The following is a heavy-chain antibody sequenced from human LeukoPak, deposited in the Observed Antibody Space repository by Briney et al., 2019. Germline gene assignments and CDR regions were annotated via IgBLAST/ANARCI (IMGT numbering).Heavy chain of an antibody. V-gene: IGHV4-59*01. CDR2: IYYSGST. D-gene: IGHD6-13*01. CDR1: GGSISSYY. J-gene: IGHJ5*02. Sequence: PSETLSLTCTVSGGSISSYYWSWIRQPPGKGLEWIGYIYYSGSTNYNPSLKSRVTISVDTSKDQFSLKLSSVTAADTAVYYCARGIAAAGTLGDWFDPWGQGTLVTVSS. CDR3: ARGIAAAGTLGDWFDP.